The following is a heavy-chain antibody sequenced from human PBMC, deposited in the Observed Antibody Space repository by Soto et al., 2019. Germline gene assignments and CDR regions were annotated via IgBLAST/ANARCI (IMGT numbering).Heavy chain of an antibody. J-gene: IGHJ6*02. CDR1: GYTFTSYA. D-gene: IGHD2-15*01. CDR3: ARDHRGICSGGSCYGYYYGMDV. Sequence: ASVKVSCKASGYTFTSYAMHWVRQAPGQGLEWMGWINAGNGNTKYSQKFQGRVTITRDTSASTAYMELSSLRSEDTAVYYCARDHRGICSGGSCYGYYYGMDVWGQGTTVTVSS. V-gene: IGHV1-3*01. CDR2: INAGNGNT.